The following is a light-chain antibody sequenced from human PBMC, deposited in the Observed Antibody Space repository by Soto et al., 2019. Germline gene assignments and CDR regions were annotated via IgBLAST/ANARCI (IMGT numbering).Light chain of an antibody. J-gene: IGKJ1*01. CDR1: QSISSW. Sequence: DIQMTQSPSTLSASVGDRVTITCRASQSISSWLAWYQQKPGKAPKLLIYKASSLETEVPSRFSGIGSGTEFTLIISSLQPDDFASYYCQQYGSSSPWTFGQGTKVEIK. CDR3: QQYGSSSPWT. V-gene: IGKV1-5*03. CDR2: KAS.